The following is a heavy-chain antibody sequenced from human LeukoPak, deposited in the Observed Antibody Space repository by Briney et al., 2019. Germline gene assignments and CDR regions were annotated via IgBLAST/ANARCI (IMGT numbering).Heavy chain of an antibody. D-gene: IGHD3-10*01. V-gene: IGHV4-34*01. CDR2: INHSGST. Sequence: SETLSLTCAVYGGSFSGYYWSWIRQPPGKGLEWIGEINHSGSTNYNPSLKSRVTISVDTSKNQFSLKLSSVTAADTAVYYCARSGLQDHWGQGTLVTVSS. J-gene: IGHJ4*02. CDR3: ARSGLQDH. CDR1: GGSFSGYY.